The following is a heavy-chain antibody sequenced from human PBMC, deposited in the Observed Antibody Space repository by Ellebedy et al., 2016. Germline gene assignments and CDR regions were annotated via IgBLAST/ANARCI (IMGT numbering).Heavy chain of an antibody. CDR3: AKRGRDYGDYVALYYYYGMDV. Sequence: GGSLRLXCAASGFTFSSYGKHGVGKAPGKGLVWVAVISYDGSKKYYADSVKGRFTISRDNSKNTLYLQMNSLRAEDTAVYYCAKRGRDYGDYVALYYYYGMDVWGQGTTVTVSS. CDR1: GFTFSSYG. D-gene: IGHD4-17*01. J-gene: IGHJ6*02. CDR2: ISYDGSKK. V-gene: IGHV3-30*18.